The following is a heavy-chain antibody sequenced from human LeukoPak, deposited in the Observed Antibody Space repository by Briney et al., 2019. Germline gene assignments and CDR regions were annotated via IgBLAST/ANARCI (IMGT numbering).Heavy chain of an antibody. CDR3: ARDVGGSLDY. D-gene: IGHD1-26*01. Sequence: GGSLRLSCAASGSSFSTFWMAWVRQAPGKGLEWVANIKEDESAKHQADSVKGRFTIFRDNAQNSVYLQMSSLRGEDTAVYYCARDVGGSLDYWGQGTLVTVSS. CDR1: GSSFSTFW. J-gene: IGHJ4*02. V-gene: IGHV3-7*01. CDR2: IKEDESAK.